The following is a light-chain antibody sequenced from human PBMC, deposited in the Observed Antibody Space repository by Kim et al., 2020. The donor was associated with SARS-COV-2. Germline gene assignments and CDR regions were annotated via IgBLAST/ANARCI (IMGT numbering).Light chain of an antibody. CDR3: SSYIRGSTNYV. Sequence: SNTTSCTGTSSDVGGYKYVSWYQQHPGKAPKLVIYEVDNRPSGVSIRFSGSKSGNTASLTISGLQAEDEADYYCSSYIRGSTNYVFGTGTKVTVL. CDR2: EVD. J-gene: IGLJ1*01. CDR1: SSDVGGYKY. V-gene: IGLV2-14*01.